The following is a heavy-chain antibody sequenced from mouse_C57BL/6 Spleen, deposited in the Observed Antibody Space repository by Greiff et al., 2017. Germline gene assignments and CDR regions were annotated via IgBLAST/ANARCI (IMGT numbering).Heavy chain of an antibody. J-gene: IGHJ4*01. CDR1: GYSITSGYD. V-gene: IGHV3-1*01. CDR2: ISYSGST. CDR3: AEGGYDGAMDY. Sequence: DVMLVESGPGMVKPSQSLSLTCTVTGYSITSGYDWHWIRHFPGNKLEWMGYISYSGSTNYNPSLKSRISITHDTSKNHFFLKLNSVTTEDTATYYCAEGGYDGAMDYWGQGTSVTVSS. D-gene: IGHD2-2*01.